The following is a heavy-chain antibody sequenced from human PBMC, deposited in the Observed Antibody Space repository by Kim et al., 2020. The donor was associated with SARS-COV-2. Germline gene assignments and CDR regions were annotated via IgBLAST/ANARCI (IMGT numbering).Heavy chain of an antibody. CDR2: INSDGSST. J-gene: IGHJ5*02. V-gene: IGHV3-74*01. Sequence: GGSLRLSCAASGFTFSSYWMHWVRQAPGKGLVWVSRINSDGSSTTYADSVKGRFTISRDNAKNTLYLQMNSLRAEDTAVYYCARVHIAAAGTWGWFDPWGQGTLVTVSS. D-gene: IGHD6-13*01. CDR3: ARVHIAAAGTWGWFDP. CDR1: GFTFSSYW.